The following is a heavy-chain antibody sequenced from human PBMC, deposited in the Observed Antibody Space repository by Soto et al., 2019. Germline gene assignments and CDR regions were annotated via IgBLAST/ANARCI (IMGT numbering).Heavy chain of an antibody. J-gene: IGHJ4*02. CDR2: ISAYNGNT. V-gene: IGHV1-18*01. Sequence: VKASSEESCGAIGCNAMCWVRQEPGQGLEWMGWISAYNGNTNFAQKLQGRVSLTTDTSSTTAYMELRSLTSDDTAVYYCARDLVPGYTGFSDYWGQGTLVTVSS. D-gene: IGHD5-12*01. CDR1: CGAIGCNA. CDR3: ARDLVPGYTGFSDY.